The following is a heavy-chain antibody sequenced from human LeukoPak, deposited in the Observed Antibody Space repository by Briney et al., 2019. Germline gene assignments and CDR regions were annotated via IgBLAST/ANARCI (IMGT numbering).Heavy chain of an antibody. J-gene: IGHJ2*01. V-gene: IGHV1-18*01. Sequence: GASVKVSCKASGYTFTTHGIAWVRQAPGQGLEWMGWISAHNGNTNYAQSLQGRVTMTTDTSTNTAYMELRSLRSGDTAVYYCARDGYFDLWGRGTLVTVSS. CDR1: GYTFTTHG. CDR3: ARDGYFDL. CDR2: ISAHNGNT.